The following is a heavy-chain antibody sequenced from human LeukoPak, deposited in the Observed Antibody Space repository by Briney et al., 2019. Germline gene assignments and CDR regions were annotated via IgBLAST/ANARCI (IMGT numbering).Heavy chain of an antibody. Sequence: PGGSLRLSCAASGFTFSSYSMNWVRQAPGKGLEWVSYISSSSSTIYYADSVKGRFTISRDNAKNSLYLQMNSLRAEDTAVYYCARDHQGYSEGGSDDYWGQGTLVTVSS. D-gene: IGHD3-16*01. CDR3: ARDHQGYSEGGSDDY. CDR1: GFTFSSYS. J-gene: IGHJ4*02. V-gene: IGHV3-48*04. CDR2: ISSSSSTI.